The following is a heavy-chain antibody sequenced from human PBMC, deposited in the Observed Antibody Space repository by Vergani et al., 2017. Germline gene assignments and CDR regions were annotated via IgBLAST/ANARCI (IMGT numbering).Heavy chain of an antibody. CDR1: GYTFTSYA. V-gene: IGHV1-3*01. J-gene: IGHJ5*02. D-gene: IGHD2-2*01. Sequence: QVQLVQSGAEVKKPGASVKVSCKASGYTFTSYAMHWVRQAPGQRLEWMGWINAGNGNTKYSQKFQGRVTITRYTSASTGYMELSSLSSEDTAVYYCARVRRASCPGRVCWFDRWSEGTLVTVSS. CDR2: INAGNGNT. CDR3: ARVRRASCPGRVCWFDR.